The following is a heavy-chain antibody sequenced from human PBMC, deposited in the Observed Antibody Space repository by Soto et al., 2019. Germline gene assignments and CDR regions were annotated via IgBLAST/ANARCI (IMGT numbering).Heavy chain of an antibody. Sequence: GGSLRLSCAASGFTFSSYAMSWVRQAPGKGLEWVSAISGSGGGTYYADSVKGRFTISRDNSKNTLYLQMNSLRAEDTAVYYCAKETEYCSGGSCYFDYWGQGTLVTVSS. D-gene: IGHD2-15*01. CDR3: AKETEYCSGGSCYFDY. J-gene: IGHJ4*02. CDR1: GFTFSSYA. V-gene: IGHV3-23*01. CDR2: ISGSGGGT.